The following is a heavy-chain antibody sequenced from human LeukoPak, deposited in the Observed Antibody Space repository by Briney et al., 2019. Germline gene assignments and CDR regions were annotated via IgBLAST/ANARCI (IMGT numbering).Heavy chain of an antibody. CDR3: AKDATYYYDSSAQGGAFDI. V-gene: IGHV4-4*02. J-gene: IGHJ3*02. D-gene: IGHD3-22*01. CDR2: IYHSGST. CDR1: GGSISSSNW. Sequence: PSGTLSLTCAVSGGSISSSNWWSWVRQPPGKGLEWIGEIYHSGSTDYNPSLKSRVTISVDKSKNQFSLKLSSVTAADTAVYYCAKDATYYYDSSAQGGAFDIWGQGTMVTVSS.